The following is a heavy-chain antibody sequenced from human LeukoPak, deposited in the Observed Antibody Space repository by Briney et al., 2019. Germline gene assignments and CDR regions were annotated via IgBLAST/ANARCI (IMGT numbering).Heavy chain of an antibody. CDR3: ARHIPRGNNYFDC. D-gene: IGHD1/OR15-1a*01. J-gene: IGHJ4*02. V-gene: IGHV3-7*01. CDR2: IKEDGSGK. Sequence: GGSLRLSCAAPGFTFSDYWMTWVRQAPGKGLEWVANIKEDGSGKYYVDSVKGRFTISRDNAKKTLSLQMNSLRAEDTAVYYCARHIPRGNNYFDCWGQGTLVTVSS. CDR1: GFTFSDYW.